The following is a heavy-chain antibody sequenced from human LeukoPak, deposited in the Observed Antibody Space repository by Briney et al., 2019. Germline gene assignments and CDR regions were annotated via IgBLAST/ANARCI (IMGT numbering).Heavy chain of an antibody. CDR1: GDSSSSYY. CDR2: IYYTGST. CDR3: ARKYYYDSERGAFDM. Sequence: SETLSLTCSVSGDSSSSYYWTWIRQPPGKGLEWIGQIYYTGSTNYNPSLKSRLTVSVDTSKNQFSLRLSSVTPADTAVYYCARKYYYDSERGAFDMWGQGTVVSVTS. J-gene: IGHJ3*02. V-gene: IGHV4-59*01. D-gene: IGHD3-22*01.